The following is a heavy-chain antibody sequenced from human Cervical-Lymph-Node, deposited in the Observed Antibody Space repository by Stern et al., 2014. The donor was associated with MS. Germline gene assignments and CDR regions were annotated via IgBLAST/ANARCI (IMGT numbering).Heavy chain of an antibody. J-gene: IGHJ6*02. CDR1: GFTFSSYG. Sequence: VQLVESGGGVVQPGRSLRLSCAASGFTFSSYGMHWVRQAPGKGLEWVAGIWYDGSNKYYADSVKGRFTISRDNSKNTLYLQMNSLRAEDTAVYYCARREWELLTLDYYGMDVWGQGTTVTVSS. V-gene: IGHV3-33*01. CDR2: IWYDGSNK. CDR3: ARREWELLTLDYYGMDV. D-gene: IGHD1-26*01.